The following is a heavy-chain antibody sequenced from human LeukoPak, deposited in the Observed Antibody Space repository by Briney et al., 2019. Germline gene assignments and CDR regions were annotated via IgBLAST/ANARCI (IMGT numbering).Heavy chain of an antibody. CDR2: ISYETT. D-gene: IGHD5-18*01. V-gene: IGHV4-59*01. CDR3: ARDQAHSYGRYFDP. Sequence: SETLSLTCSVSGDTLSTYYWNWIRQIPGKGLEWIGYISYETTDYNPSLKSRVTISVDTSKNEFSLRLPTVTAEDTATYFCARDQAHSYGRYFDPWSQGTLVTVSS. CDR1: GDTLSTYY. J-gene: IGHJ4*02.